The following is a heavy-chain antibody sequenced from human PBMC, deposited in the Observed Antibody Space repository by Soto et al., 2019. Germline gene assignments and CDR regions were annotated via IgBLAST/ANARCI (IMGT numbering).Heavy chain of an antibody. CDR3: VASLAASGLNWLDP. CDR2: IFANGHT. CDR1: GGSISEKY. J-gene: IGHJ5*02. V-gene: IGHV4-4*07. Sequence: QLQLQESGPGLVKASETLSLTCIVSGGSISEKYWNWVRQPPGKGLECIGLIFANGHTDYNPSLKSRVTMSVDASKNQFSLRLTSMTAADTAVYYCVASLAASGLNWLDPWGRGTLVTVSS. D-gene: IGHD6-13*01.